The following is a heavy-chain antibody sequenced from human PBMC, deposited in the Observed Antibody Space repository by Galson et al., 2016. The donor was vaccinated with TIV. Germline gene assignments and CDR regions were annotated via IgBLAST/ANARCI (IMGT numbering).Heavy chain of an antibody. CDR3: ARQSSAMFDS. CDR2: IYPNDSET. Sequence: QSGAEVKKAGESLKISCKGFGFSFTSYWIAWVRQMPGKGLEFMGIIYPNDSETRYSPSFKGQVTVSADKSTNTAYLQWSSLRASDTAFYYCARQSSAMFDSWGLGTLVTVSA. V-gene: IGHV5-51*01. J-gene: IGHJ5*01. CDR1: GFSFTSYW.